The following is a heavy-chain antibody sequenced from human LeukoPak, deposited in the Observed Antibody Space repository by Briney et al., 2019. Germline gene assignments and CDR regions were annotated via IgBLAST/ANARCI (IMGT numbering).Heavy chain of an antibody. CDR1: GFTFSGSW. Sequence: PGGSLRLSCVASGFTFSGSWMHWVRQAPGKGLVWVSRINGDGTTINYADSVKGRFTISRDDAKNTLYLQMNSLRAEDMAVYYCARAGYYRSDYWGQGILVTVSS. V-gene: IGHV3-74*01. CDR3: ARAGYYRSDY. D-gene: IGHD4-17*01. CDR2: INGDGTTI. J-gene: IGHJ4*02.